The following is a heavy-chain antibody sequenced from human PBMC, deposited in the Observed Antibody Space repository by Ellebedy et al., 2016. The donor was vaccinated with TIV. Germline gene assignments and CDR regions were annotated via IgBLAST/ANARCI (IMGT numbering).Heavy chain of an antibody. CDR2: INHSGST. V-gene: IGHV4-34*01. CDR3: ARAVTTVRYYYYYYMDV. Sequence: SETLSLXCAVYGGSFSGYYWSWIRQPPGKGLEWIGEINHSGSTNYNPSLKSRVTMSVDTSKNQFSLKLSSVTAADTAVYYCARAVTTVRYYYYYYMDVWGKGTTVTVSS. J-gene: IGHJ6*03. CDR1: GGSFSGYY. D-gene: IGHD4-17*01.